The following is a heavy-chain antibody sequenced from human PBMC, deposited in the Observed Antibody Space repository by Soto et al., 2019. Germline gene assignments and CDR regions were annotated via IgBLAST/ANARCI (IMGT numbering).Heavy chain of an antibody. Sequence: TSETLSLTCTVSGGSISSGGYYWSWIRQHPGKGLEWIGYIYYSGSTYYNPSLKSRVTISVDTSKNQFSLKLSSVTAADTAVYYCAFRRFIPRSRWFDPWGQGTLVTVSS. V-gene: IGHV4-31*03. CDR3: AFRRFIPRSRWFDP. CDR2: IYYSGST. J-gene: IGHJ5*02. CDR1: GGSISSGGYY. D-gene: IGHD3-16*01.